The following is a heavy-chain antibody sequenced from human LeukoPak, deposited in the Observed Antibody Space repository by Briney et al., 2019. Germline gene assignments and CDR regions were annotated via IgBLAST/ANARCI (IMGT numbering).Heavy chain of an antibody. D-gene: IGHD1-7*01. CDR2: IWYDGSNK. V-gene: IGHV3-33*01. Sequence: PGGSLRLSCAASGFTFSSYVMHWVRQAPGKGLEWVAVIWYDGSNKYYADSVKGRFTISRDNSKNTLYLQMNSLRAEDTAVYYCARDRGNFCVDYWGQGTLVTVSS. CDR3: ARDRGNFCVDY. CDR1: GFTFSSYV. J-gene: IGHJ4*02.